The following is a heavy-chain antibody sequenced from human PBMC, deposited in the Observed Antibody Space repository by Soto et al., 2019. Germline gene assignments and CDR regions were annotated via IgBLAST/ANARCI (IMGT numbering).Heavy chain of an antibody. D-gene: IGHD3-22*01. Sequence: HPGGSLRLSCAASGFTFSSHWMSWIRQAPGKGLEWVANIKQDGSQKWYVDSVKGRFTTSRDNAKNSLYLQMNSLRVEDTVVYYCARGAYYDTSGPFSDAFDIWGRGTMVTVSS. V-gene: IGHV3-7*04. CDR1: GFTFSSHW. CDR3: ARGAYYDTSGPFSDAFDI. J-gene: IGHJ3*02. CDR2: IKQDGSQK.